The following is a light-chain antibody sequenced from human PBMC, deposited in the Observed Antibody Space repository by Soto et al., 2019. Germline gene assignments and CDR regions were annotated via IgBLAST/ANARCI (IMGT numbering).Light chain of an antibody. J-gene: IGKJ1*01. CDR2: AAS. Sequence: DIQMTQSPSSLSASVGDRVTITCRASQGISNYLAWYQQKPGKVPKLLIYAASTLQSGVPSRFIGSGSGTDFTLTIGSLQPEDVATDYGQEYNSAPRTFGHGTKVEI. CDR1: QGISNY. CDR3: QEYNSAPRT. V-gene: IGKV1-27*01.